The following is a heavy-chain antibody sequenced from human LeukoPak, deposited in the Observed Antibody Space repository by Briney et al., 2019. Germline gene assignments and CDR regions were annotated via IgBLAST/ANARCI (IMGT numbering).Heavy chain of an antibody. CDR2: IADSGGNT. J-gene: IGHJ4*02. CDR3: AKGHNNYYFTIDY. V-gene: IGHV3-23*01. D-gene: IGHD2/OR15-2a*01. CDR1: GFTVNMYG. Sequence: GGSLRLSCAASGFTVNMYGMGWVRQAPGKWPGWVAAIADSGGNTYYADSVKGRFTISRDNSRNTLSLQMNSLRAEDTAVYYCAKGHNNYYFTIDYWGQGTLVTVSS.